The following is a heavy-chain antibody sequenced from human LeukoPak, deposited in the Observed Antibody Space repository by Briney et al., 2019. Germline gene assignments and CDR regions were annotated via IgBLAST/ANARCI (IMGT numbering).Heavy chain of an antibody. CDR2: IIPIFGTA. CDR1: GGTFSSYA. J-gene: IGHJ4*02. CDR3: ARDRVSGYYSFDY. D-gene: IGHD3-22*01. Sequence: SVKVSCKASGGTFSSYAISWVRQAPGQGLEWMGRIIPIFGTANYAQKFQGRVTITTDESTSTAYMELSSPRSEDTAVYYCARDRVSGYYSFDYWGQGTLVTVCS. V-gene: IGHV1-69*05.